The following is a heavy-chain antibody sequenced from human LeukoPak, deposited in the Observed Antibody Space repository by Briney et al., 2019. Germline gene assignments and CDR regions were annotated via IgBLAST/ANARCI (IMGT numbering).Heavy chain of an antibody. Sequence: PGGSLRLSCAASGFTFSSYAMSWVRQAPGKGLEWVSVIYSGGSTYYADSVKGRFTISRDNSKNTLYLQMNSLRVEDTAVYYCARESIVVVPTTMDDASDIWGQGTMVTVSS. D-gene: IGHD2-2*01. CDR3: ARESIVVVPTTMDDASDI. J-gene: IGHJ3*02. CDR1: GFTFSSYA. V-gene: IGHV3-66*01. CDR2: IYSGGST.